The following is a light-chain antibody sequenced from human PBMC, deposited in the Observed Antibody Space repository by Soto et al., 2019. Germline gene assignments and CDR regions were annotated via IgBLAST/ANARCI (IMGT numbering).Light chain of an antibody. J-gene: IGKJ4*01. CDR1: QDIGDF. Sequence: DILMTQSPSSLSASVGDRVTITCRASQDIGDFFAWLQQKPGKAPKSLIYKASTLESGVPSRFSGSGSGTEFTLTISGLQPDDFATYYCQQYHTYSTFGGGTKVEIK. CDR3: QQYHTYST. CDR2: KAS. V-gene: IGKV1-16*01.